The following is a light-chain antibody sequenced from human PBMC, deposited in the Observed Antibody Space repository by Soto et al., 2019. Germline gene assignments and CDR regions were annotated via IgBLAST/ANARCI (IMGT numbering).Light chain of an antibody. CDR3: QQRSDWPRT. V-gene: IGKV3-11*01. CDR2: GAS. J-gene: IGKJ1*01. Sequence: EIVMTQSPATLSVSPGERATLSCRASQSVNSDLAWYQQKPGQAPRLLIYGASSRATGIPARFSGSGSGTDFTLTISSLEPEDFAVYYCQQRSDWPRTFGQGTKVDIK. CDR1: QSVNSD.